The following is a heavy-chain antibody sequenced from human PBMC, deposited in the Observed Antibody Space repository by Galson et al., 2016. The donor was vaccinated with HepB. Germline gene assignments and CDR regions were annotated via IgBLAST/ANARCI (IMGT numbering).Heavy chain of an antibody. CDR2: INQDANEK. V-gene: IGHV3-7*01. CDR3: ARDATRGGDFDY. Sequence: SLRLSCAASGFTFSDYYMSWVRQAPGKGLEWVAQINQDANEKYYVDSVKGRFTISRDNAKNSLYLQMNSLRAEDTAVYYCARDATRGGDFDYWAQGTLVIVSS. CDR1: GFTFSDYY. D-gene: IGHD2-21*01. J-gene: IGHJ4*02.